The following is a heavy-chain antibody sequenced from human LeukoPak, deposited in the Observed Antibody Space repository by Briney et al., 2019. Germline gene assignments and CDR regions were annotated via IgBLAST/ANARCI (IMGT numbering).Heavy chain of an antibody. CDR3: ARGIFGTYYYYYYMDV. Sequence: SETLSLTCTVSGGSISSYYWSWIRQPAGKGLEWIGRIYTSGSTNYNPSLKSRVTISVDTSKNQFSLKLSSVTAADTAVYYCARGIFGTYYYYYYMDVWGKGTTVTVSS. D-gene: IGHD3-3*01. V-gene: IGHV4-4*07. CDR1: GGSISSYY. J-gene: IGHJ6*03. CDR2: IYTSGST.